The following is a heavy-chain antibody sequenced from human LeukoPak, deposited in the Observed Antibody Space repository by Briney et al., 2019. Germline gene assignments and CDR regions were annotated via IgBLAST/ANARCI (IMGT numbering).Heavy chain of an antibody. D-gene: IGHD3-22*01. CDR1: GYSIGSGYY. Sequence: SETLSLTCTVSGYSIGSGYYWGWIRQPPGKGLEWIGRIYSSGSTNYNPSLRSRATISIDTSSNEFSLKLSSVTAADTAVYYCVSSGYNPRFYYYYLDVWGKGTTVTISS. CDR2: IYSSGST. V-gene: IGHV4-38-2*02. CDR3: VSSGYNPRFYYYYLDV. J-gene: IGHJ6*03.